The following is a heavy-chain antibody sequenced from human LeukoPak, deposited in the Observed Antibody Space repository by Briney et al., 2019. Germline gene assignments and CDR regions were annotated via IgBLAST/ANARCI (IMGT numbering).Heavy chain of an antibody. CDR3: ARDLQGGYDFDY. D-gene: IGHD5-12*01. V-gene: IGHV1-2*02. Sequence: ASVKVSCKASGYTFTGYYMHWVRQAPGRGLEWMGWINPNSGGTNYAQKFQGRVTMTRDTSISTAYMELSRLRSDDTAVYYCARDLQGGYDFDYWGQGTLVTVSS. CDR2: INPNSGGT. CDR1: GYTFTGYY. J-gene: IGHJ4*02.